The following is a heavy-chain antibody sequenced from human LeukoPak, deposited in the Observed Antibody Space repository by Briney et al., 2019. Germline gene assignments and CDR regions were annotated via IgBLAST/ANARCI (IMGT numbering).Heavy chain of an antibody. Sequence: SETLSLTCTVSGGSISSYYWSWIRQPAGRGLEWIGRINTSGSTNYNPSLKCRVTMSVDTSKNQFSLKLSSVTAADTAVYYCARDRRYYYDSTWAFDIWGQGTMVTVSS. CDR3: ARDRRYYYDSTWAFDI. CDR2: INTSGST. CDR1: GGSISSYY. J-gene: IGHJ3*02. D-gene: IGHD3-22*01. V-gene: IGHV4-4*07.